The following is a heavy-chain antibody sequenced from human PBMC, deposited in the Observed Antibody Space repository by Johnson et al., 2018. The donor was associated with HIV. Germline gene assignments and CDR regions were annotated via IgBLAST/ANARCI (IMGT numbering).Heavy chain of an antibody. D-gene: IGHD3-10*01. CDR1: GFTFSSYG. CDR2: IWYDGSNK. Sequence: QVQLVESGGGVVQPGRSLRLSCAASGFTFSSYGMHWVRQAPGKGLEWVAVIWYDGSNKYYADSVKGRFTISRDNSKNTLYLQMNSLRAEDPAIYYCARAPGNDAFDIWGQGTMVTVSS. J-gene: IGHJ3*02. CDR3: ARAPGNDAFDI. V-gene: IGHV3-33*01.